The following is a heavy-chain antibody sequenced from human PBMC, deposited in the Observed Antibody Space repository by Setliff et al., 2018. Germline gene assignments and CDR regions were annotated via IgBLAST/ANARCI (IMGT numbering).Heavy chain of an antibody. V-gene: IGHV3-53*01. CDR3: TRTVGLPYGTFDS. D-gene: IGHD1-26*01. CDR1: GFIVSDKH. CDR2: IYNSDST. J-gene: IGHJ4*02. Sequence: GGSLRLSCAASGFIVSDKHMTWLRQAPGRGLEWVSVIYNSDSTYYADSVKGRFTITRDNARNTLVLEMESLRVEDTGLYYCTRTVGLPYGTFDSWGQGTLVTVSS.